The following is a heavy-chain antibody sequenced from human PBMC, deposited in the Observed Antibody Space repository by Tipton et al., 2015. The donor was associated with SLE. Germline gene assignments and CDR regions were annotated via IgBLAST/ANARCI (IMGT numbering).Heavy chain of an antibody. CDR1: GFTFSNYW. D-gene: IGHD1-14*01. Sequence: SLRLSCAASGFTFSNYWMSWVRQAPGKGLEWVANIKQDGSEKYYVDSVKGRFTISRDNAKNSLYLQMNSLRAEDTAVYYCARDTGPKNDAFDIWGQGTMVTVSS. CDR2: IKQDGSEK. V-gene: IGHV3-7*05. J-gene: IGHJ3*02. CDR3: ARDTGPKNDAFDI.